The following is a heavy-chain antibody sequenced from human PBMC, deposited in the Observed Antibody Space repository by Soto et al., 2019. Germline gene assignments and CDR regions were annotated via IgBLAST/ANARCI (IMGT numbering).Heavy chain of an antibody. D-gene: IGHD5-12*01. CDR3: ARGNHRWLQLWYFDL. V-gene: IGHV1-69*12. Sequence: QVQLVQSGAEVKKPGSSVTVSCKASGGTFSSYTISWVRPAPGQGLEWMGGIIPIFGTAKYAQKFQGRVTITADESSSTAYMELSSLRSEDTAVYYCARGNHRWLQLWYFDLWGRGTLVTVSS. CDR1: GGTFSSYT. CDR2: IIPIFGTA. J-gene: IGHJ2*01.